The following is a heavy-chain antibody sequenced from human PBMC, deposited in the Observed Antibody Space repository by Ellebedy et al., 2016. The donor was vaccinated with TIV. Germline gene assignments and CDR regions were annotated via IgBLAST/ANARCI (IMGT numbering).Heavy chain of an antibody. J-gene: IGHJ4*02. D-gene: IGHD3-22*01. CDR2: ISSTGSRT. CDR1: GFTFSSYA. Sequence: GESLKISCAASGFTFSSYAMSWVRQAPGKGLELVSTISSTGSRTYYADSGEGRFLISRDNSKKTLYLQMNSRRAEDTAVYYCAKGRGGGSDTSAPRYYFDYWGLGTLVTVSS. V-gene: IGHV3-23*01. CDR3: AKGRGGGSDTSAPRYYFDY.